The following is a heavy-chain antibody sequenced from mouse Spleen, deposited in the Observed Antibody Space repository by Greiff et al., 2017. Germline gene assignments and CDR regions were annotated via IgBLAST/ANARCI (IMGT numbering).Heavy chain of an antibody. V-gene: IGHV5-17*01. Sequence: EVHLVESGGGLVKPGGSLKLSCAASGFTFSDYGMHWVRQAPEKGLEWVAYISSGSSTIYYADTVKGRFTISRDNAKNTLFLQMTSLRSEDTAMYYCARDGYVWYFDVWGAGTTVTVSS. CDR1: GFTFSDYG. J-gene: IGHJ1*01. CDR2: ISSGSSTI. D-gene: IGHD1-2*01. CDR3: ARDGYVWYFDV.